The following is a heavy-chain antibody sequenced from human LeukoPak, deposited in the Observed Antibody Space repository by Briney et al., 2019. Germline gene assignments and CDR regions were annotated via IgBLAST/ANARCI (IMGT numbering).Heavy chain of an antibody. CDR1: GFTFNSYG. Sequence: GASVKVPCKASGFTFNSYGISWVRQAPGQGLEWMGWINDNNGNRRYAKNFESRVTLTTDRSTSTAYMELRSLRTDDTAMYFCARDGRFEYSHFYHFDYWGQGTRVTVSS. V-gene: IGHV1-18*01. CDR3: ARDGRFEYSHFYHFDY. J-gene: IGHJ4*02. CDR2: INDNNGNR. D-gene: IGHD6-6*01.